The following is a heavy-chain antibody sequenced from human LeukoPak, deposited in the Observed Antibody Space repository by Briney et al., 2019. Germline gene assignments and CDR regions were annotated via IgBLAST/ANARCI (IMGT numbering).Heavy chain of an antibody. CDR1: GFTFSSYA. CDR3: ARMDTMVRGNYGMDV. J-gene: IGHJ6*02. D-gene: IGHD3-10*01. Sequence: PGGSLRLSCAASGFTFSSYAMSWVRQAPGKGLEWVSVIYSGGSTYYADSVKGRFTIPRDNSKNTLYLQMNSLRAEDTAVYYCARMDTMVRGNYGMDVWGQGTTVTVSS. CDR2: IYSGGST. V-gene: IGHV3-66*01.